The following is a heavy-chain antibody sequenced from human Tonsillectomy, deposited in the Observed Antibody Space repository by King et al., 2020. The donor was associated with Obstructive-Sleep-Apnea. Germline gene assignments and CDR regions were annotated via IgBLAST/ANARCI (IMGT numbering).Heavy chain of an antibody. CDR3: VRDCTSCYWGLDAFDI. CDR2: IYYSGST. V-gene: IGHV4-39*07. D-gene: IGHD2-2*01. CDR1: GGSVSSSSYY. Sequence: LQLQESGPGLVKPSETLSLTCTVSGGSVSSSSYYWGWIRQPPGKGLEWIGSIYYSGSTYYNPSLKSRVTMSVDTSKNQFSLKLSSVTAADTAVYYCVRDCTSCYWGLDAFDIWGLGTMVTVSS. J-gene: IGHJ3*02.